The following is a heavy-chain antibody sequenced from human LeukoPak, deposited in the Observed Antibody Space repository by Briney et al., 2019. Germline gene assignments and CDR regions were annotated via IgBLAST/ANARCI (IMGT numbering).Heavy chain of an antibody. CDR3: ARAPARYTFDY. J-gene: IGHJ4*02. Sequence: GGSLRLSCAASGFTFSDYYMIWIRQAPGKGLEWVSYISSSGSTIYYADSVKGRFTISRDNAKNSLYLQMNSLRAEDTAVYYCARAPARYTFDYWGQGTLVTVSS. CDR1: GFTFSDYY. V-gene: IGHV3-11*01. D-gene: IGHD2-2*02. CDR2: ISSSGSTI.